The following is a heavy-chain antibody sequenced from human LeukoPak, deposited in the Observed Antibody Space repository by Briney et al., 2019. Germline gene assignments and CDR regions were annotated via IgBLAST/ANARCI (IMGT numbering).Heavy chain of an antibody. CDR1: GYTFTIYD. CDR3: ARGLRVMITFGGVIVIGY. D-gene: IGHD3-16*02. Sequence: GASVKVSCKASGYTFTIYDNNWVRQATGQGLGRMGWMNPNSGNAGYAQKFQGRVTMTRNTSISTAYMELSSLRSEDTAVYYCARGLRVMITFGGVIVIGYWGQGTLVTVSS. CDR2: MNPNSGNA. V-gene: IGHV1-8*01. J-gene: IGHJ4*02.